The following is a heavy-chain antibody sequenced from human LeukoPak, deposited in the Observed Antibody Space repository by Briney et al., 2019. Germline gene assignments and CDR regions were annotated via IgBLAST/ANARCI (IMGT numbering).Heavy chain of an antibody. CDR2: RSAYNGNR. Sequence: GASVKVSCKASGYTGTSYGSSWVRQAPGQGLGWRGGRSAYNGNRNYAQKLQGRVTMTTDTTTRTAYMELRSLRSDDTALYYCARDLGVDIVVVVAASPYVVDYWGQGTLVTVSS. D-gene: IGHD2-15*01. V-gene: IGHV1-18*01. J-gene: IGHJ4*02. CDR3: ARDLGVDIVVVVAASPYVVDY. CDR1: GYTGTSYG.